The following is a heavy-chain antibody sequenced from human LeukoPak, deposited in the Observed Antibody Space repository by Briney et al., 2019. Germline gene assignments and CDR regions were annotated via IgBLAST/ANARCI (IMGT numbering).Heavy chain of an antibody. CDR2: IRYDGSNK. D-gene: IGHD3-3*01. CDR1: GFPFNTYF. V-gene: IGHV3-30*02. Sequence: QPGGSLRLSCVASGFPFNTYFMHWVRQAPGKGLEWVAAIRYDGSNKYYADSVRGRLSISRDNSKETLYLQMNSLRTGDTAVYYCAKSRSNYDFWSAFDYWGQGALVTVSS. J-gene: IGHJ4*02. CDR3: AKSRSNYDFWSAFDY.